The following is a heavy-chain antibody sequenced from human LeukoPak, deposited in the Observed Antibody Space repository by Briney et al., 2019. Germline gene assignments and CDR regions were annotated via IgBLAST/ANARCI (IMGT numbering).Heavy chain of an antibody. CDR3: ARDRYIVVPGGWFDP. Sequence: GGSLRLSCAASGFTFSSYSMNWVRQAPGKRLEWVSSISSSSSYIYYADSVKGRFTISRDNAKNSLYLQMNSLRAEDTAVYYCARDRYIVVPGGWFDPWGQGTLVTVSS. V-gene: IGHV3-21*01. J-gene: IGHJ5*02. D-gene: IGHD2-2*01. CDR2: ISSSSSYI. CDR1: GFTFSSYS.